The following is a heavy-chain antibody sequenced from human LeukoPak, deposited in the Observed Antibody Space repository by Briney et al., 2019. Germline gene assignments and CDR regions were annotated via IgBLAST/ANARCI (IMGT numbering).Heavy chain of an antibody. V-gene: IGHV1-2*02. D-gene: IGHD1-26*01. CDR2: INPNSGGT. CDR3: ASEVQIVGATYRKPYNWFDP. Sequence: ASVKVSCKASGYTFTGYYMHWVRQAPGQGLEWMGWINPNSGGTNYAQKFQGRVTMTRDTSISTAYMELSRLRSDDTAVYYCASEVQIVGATYRKPYNWFDPWGQGTLVTVSS. J-gene: IGHJ5*02. CDR1: GYTFTGYY.